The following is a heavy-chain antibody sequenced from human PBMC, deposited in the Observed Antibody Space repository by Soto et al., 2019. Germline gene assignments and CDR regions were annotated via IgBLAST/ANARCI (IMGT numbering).Heavy chain of an antibody. CDR1: GYSFSSYW. CDR3: ARNRSYFFDRSGYSAFDI. J-gene: IGHJ3*02. D-gene: IGHD3-22*01. CDR2: IYPGDSDT. V-gene: IGHV5-51*01. Sequence: PGESLKISCKASGYSFSSYWIAWVRQMPGKGLECMGIIYPGDSDTRYSPSFQGQVTISADKSIRTAFLQWSSLKASDTAMYYCARNRSYFFDRSGYSAFDIWGQGTLVTVSS.